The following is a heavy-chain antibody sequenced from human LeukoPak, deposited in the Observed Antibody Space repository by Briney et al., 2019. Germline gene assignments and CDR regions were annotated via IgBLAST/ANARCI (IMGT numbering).Heavy chain of an antibody. J-gene: IGHJ4*02. CDR1: DYTFTSYA. CDR2: IIPILGIA. D-gene: IGHD3-10*01. V-gene: IGHV1-69*04. CDR3: AREGFYGSGRETTGIDY. Sequence: GASVKVSCKASDYTFTSYAISWVRQAPGQGLEWMGRIIPILGIANYAQKFQGRVTITADKSTSTAYMELSSLRSEDTAVYYCAREGFYGSGRETTGIDYWGQGTLVTVSS.